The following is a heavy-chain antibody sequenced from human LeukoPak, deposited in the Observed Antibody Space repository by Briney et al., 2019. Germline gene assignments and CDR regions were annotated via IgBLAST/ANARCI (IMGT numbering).Heavy chain of an antibody. Sequence: PSQTLSLTCTVSGDSISSGDYYWSWIRQPAGKGLEWIGRISSSGSTNYSPSLKSRVTISVDTSKNQFSLKLSSVTAADTAVYYCARRTFGGVIKYWGQGPLVTVSS. V-gene: IGHV4-61*02. CDR3: ARRTFGGVIKY. CDR1: GDSISSGDYY. CDR2: ISSSGST. J-gene: IGHJ4*02. D-gene: IGHD3-16*01.